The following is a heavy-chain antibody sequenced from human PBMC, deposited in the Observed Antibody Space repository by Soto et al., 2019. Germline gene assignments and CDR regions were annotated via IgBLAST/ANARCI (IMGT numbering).Heavy chain of an antibody. CDR3: ARSARVVTRDAFDI. D-gene: IGHD2-21*02. V-gene: IGHV3-30-3*01. CDR2: ISSDGTDK. J-gene: IGHJ3*02. Sequence: GGSLRLSCAASGFAFGTYAMHWVRQAPGKGLQWVAVISSDGTDKYNTDSVRGRFTISRDNSNSTLFLQMNSLRPGDTAVYFCARSARVVTRDAFDIWGQGTLVTVSS. CDR1: GFAFGTYA.